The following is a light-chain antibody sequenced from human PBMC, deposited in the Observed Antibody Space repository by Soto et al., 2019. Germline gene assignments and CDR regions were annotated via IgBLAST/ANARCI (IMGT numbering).Light chain of an antibody. CDR3: SSYTSSTTLDVV. J-gene: IGLJ2*01. V-gene: IGLV2-14*01. CDR1: SSDVGGHNY. CDR2: EVT. Sequence: QSALTQPASVSGSPGQSITISCTGTSSDVGGHNYVSWYRQHPGTAPKLMIYEVTNRPSGVSNRFSGSKSGNTASLTISGLQAEDEADYYCSSYTSSTTLDVVFGGGTKLTVL.